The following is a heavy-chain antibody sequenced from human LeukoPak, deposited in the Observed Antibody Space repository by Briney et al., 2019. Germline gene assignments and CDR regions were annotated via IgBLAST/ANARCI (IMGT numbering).Heavy chain of an antibody. V-gene: IGHV4-34*01. CDR2: INHSGST. Sequence: SSETLSLTCAVYGGSFSGYYWSWIRQPPGKGLEWIGEINHSGSTNYNPSLKSRVTISVDTSKNQFSLKLSSVTAADTAVYYCAIEPSNYWGQGTLVTVSS. J-gene: IGHJ4*02. CDR1: GGSFSGYY. CDR3: AIEPSNY.